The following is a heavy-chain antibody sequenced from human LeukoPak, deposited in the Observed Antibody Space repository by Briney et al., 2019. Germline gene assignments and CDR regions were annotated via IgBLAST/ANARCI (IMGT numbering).Heavy chain of an antibody. Sequence: ASVKVSCKASGYTFTGYYMHWVRQAPGQGLEWMGWINPNSGGTNYAQKFQGRVTMTGDTSISTAYMELSRLRSDDTAVYYCARHGETYYYYGMDVWGQGTTVTVSS. V-gene: IGHV1-2*02. CDR1: GYTFTGYY. CDR2: INPNSGGT. CDR3: ARHGETYYYYGMDV. J-gene: IGHJ6*02.